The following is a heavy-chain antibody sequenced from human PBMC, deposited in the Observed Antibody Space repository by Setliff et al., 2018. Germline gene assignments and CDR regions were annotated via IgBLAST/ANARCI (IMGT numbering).Heavy chain of an antibody. Sequence: ASVKVSCKTSGYTFTNYGITWVRQAPGQGLEWMGWINNYSFKTNYPQKFLGRFTVTTDTSTGTAYMELGSLTSDDTAIYYCARINFYVSSGYYYAPDYWGPGTLVTVSS. CDR1: GYTFTNYG. CDR2: INNYSFKT. CDR3: ARINFYVSSGYYYAPDY. D-gene: IGHD3-22*01. J-gene: IGHJ4*02. V-gene: IGHV1-18*01.